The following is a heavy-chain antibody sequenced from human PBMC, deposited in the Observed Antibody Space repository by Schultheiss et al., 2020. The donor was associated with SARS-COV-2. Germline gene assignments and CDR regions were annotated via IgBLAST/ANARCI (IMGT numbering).Heavy chain of an antibody. D-gene: IGHD3-22*01. Sequence: SVKVSCKASGYTFTSYGISWVRQAPGQGLEWMGGIIPIFGTANYAQKFQGRVTITADESTSTAYMELSSLRSEDTAVYYCARASHQYYYDSSGYLRADYFDYWGQGTLVTVSS. J-gene: IGHJ4*02. CDR2: IIPIFGTA. CDR1: GYTFTSYG. CDR3: ARASHQYYYDSSGYLRADYFDY. V-gene: IGHV1-69*13.